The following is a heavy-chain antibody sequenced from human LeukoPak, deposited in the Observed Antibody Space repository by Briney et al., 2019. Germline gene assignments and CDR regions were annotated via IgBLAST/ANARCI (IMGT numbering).Heavy chain of an antibody. V-gene: IGHV4-34*01. Sequence: AETLSLTCAVYGGSFSGYYWSWIRQPPGKGPEWIGSIYYSGTTYYNPSLKSRVTVSLDRLKNQFSLKLSSVTAADTAVYYCAREPMLRSSWYFIHEVWFDPWGQGTLVTVSS. J-gene: IGHJ5*02. CDR2: IYYSGTT. D-gene: IGHD6-13*01. CDR3: AREPMLRSSWYFIHEVWFDP. CDR1: GGSFSGYY.